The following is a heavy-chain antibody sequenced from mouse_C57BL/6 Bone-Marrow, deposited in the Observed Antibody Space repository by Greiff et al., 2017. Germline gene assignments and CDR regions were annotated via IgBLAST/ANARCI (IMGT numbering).Heavy chain of an antibody. Sequence: QVQLQQPGAELVMPGASVKLSCKASGYTFTSYWMHWVKQRPGQGLEWIGEIDPSDSYTNYNQKFKGKSTLTVDKSSSTAYMPLISLTSEDSAVYYCARAGWLLRAWFAYWGQGTLVTVSA. CDR2: IDPSDSYT. J-gene: IGHJ3*01. D-gene: IGHD2-3*01. CDR3: ARAGWLLRAWFAY. CDR1: GYTFTSYW. V-gene: IGHV1-69*01.